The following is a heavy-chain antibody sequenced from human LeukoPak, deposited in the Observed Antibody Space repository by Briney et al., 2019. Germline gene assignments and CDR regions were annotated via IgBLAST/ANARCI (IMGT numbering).Heavy chain of an antibody. CDR1: GGTFSSYA. V-gene: IGHV1-69*01. D-gene: IGHD2-15*01. Sequence: GASVKVSCKASGGTFSSYAISWVRQAPGQGLEWMGGIIPIFGTANYAQKSQGRVTITADESTSTAYMELSSLRSEDTAVYYCARYYCSGGSCDSTFDYWGQGTLVTVSS. J-gene: IGHJ4*02. CDR2: IIPIFGTA. CDR3: ARYYCSGGSCDSTFDY.